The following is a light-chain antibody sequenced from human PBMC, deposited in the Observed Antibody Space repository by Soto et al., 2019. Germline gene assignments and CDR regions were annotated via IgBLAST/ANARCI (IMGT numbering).Light chain of an antibody. V-gene: IGKV1-5*01. CDR3: QQYSSYSRT. J-gene: IGKJ1*01. Sequence: DIQMTQSPSTLSASVGDRVTITCRASQSISSWLAWYQQKTGKAPKFLIYDASTLESGVPSRFSGSGSGTEFTLTISSLQPDDFATYYCQQYSSYSRTFGQGTKVEIK. CDR2: DAS. CDR1: QSISSW.